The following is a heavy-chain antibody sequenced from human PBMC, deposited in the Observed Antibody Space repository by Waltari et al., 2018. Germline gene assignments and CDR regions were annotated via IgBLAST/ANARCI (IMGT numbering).Heavy chain of an antibody. J-gene: IGHJ6*02. CDR3: AKDIYCSGGSCLFYGMDV. CDR2: ISGSGGST. Sequence: EVQLLESGGGLVQPGGSLRLSCAASGFTFSSYAMSWVRQAPGKGLECVSAISGSGGSTYDADSVKGRFTISRDNSKNTLYLQMNSLRAEDTAVYYCAKDIYCSGGSCLFYGMDVWGQGTTVTVSS. V-gene: IGHV3-23*01. D-gene: IGHD2-15*01. CDR1: GFTFSSYA.